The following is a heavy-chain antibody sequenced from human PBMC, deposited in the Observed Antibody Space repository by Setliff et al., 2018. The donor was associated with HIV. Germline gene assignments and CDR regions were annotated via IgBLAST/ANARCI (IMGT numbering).Heavy chain of an antibody. V-gene: IGHV1-18*01. CDR2: ISGYNGNT. D-gene: IGHD6-19*01. CDR1: GYIFTSYG. CDR3: ARVPYSSGY. J-gene: IGHJ4*02. Sequence: ASVKVSCKASGYIFTSYGISWVRQAPGQGLEWMGWISGYNGNTNYAQKFQGRVTMTADTSTSTAYMELRSLTSDDTAVYYCARVPYSSGYWGQGTLVTVSS.